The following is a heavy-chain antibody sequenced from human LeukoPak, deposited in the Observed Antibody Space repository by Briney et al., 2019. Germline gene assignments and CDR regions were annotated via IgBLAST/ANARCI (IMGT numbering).Heavy chain of an antibody. J-gene: IGHJ6*03. CDR2: IYSGGST. D-gene: IGHD4-11*01. Sequence: PGGSLRLSCAASGFTVSSNYMSWVRQAPGKGLEWVSVIYSGGSTYYADSVKGRFTISRDNSKNTLYLQMNSLRAEDTAVYYCARDRVTTSSWPRVEYYYMDVWGKGTTVTISS. V-gene: IGHV3-53*01. CDR3: ARDRVTTSSWPRVEYYYMDV. CDR1: GFTVSSNY.